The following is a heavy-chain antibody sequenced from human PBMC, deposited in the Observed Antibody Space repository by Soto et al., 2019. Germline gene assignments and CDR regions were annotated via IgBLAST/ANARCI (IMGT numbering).Heavy chain of an antibody. Sequence: PGGSLRLSCAASGFTFSSYVMHWVRQSPGKGLEWVAVIWYDGSNKYYADSVKGRFTISRDNSKNTLYLQMNSLRAEDTAVYYCARAQTRITIFGVVRLYYGMDVWGQGTTVTVS. CDR1: GFTFSSYV. V-gene: IGHV3-33*01. CDR2: IWYDGSNK. D-gene: IGHD3-3*01. J-gene: IGHJ6*02. CDR3: ARAQTRITIFGVVRLYYGMDV.